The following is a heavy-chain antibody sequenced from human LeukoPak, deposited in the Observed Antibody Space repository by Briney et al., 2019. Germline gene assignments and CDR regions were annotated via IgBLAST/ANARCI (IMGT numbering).Heavy chain of an antibody. CDR3: ARTRFCSSSTSCYSGYFDY. CDR2: VYSTGST. V-gene: IGHV4-61*01. Sequence: SRPHSLTSTLARESVTKGRYFGSCVRQPPRKRMECIACVYSTGSTSYNPSLKSRVTISLAMSKDHFSLKLSSVTAADTAVYYCARTRFCSSSTSCYSGYFDYWGQGTLVTVSS. J-gene: IGHJ4*02. D-gene: IGHD2-2*01. CDR1: RESVTKGRYF.